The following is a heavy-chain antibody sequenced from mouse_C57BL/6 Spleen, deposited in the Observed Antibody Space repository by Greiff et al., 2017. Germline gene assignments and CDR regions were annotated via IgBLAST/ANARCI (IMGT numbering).Heavy chain of an antibody. J-gene: IGHJ3*01. V-gene: IGHV7-3*01. CDR2: IRNKANGYTT. Sequence: EVKLVESGGGLVQPGGSLSLSCAASGFTFTDYYMSWVRQPPGKALEWLGFIRNKANGYTTEYSASVKGRFTISRDNSQSILYLQMNALRAEDSATYYCARRHYGSSLAYWGQGTLVTVSA. CDR1: GFTFTDYY. D-gene: IGHD1-1*01. CDR3: ARRHYGSSLAY.